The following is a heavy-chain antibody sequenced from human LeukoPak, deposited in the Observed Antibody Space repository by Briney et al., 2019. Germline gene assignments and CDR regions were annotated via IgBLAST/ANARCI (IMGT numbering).Heavy chain of an antibody. Sequence: GRSLRLSCAASGFTFSSYGMHWVRQAPGKGLEWVAVIWFDGTKKDFADSVKGRFTISRDNSKNTLYLQMNSLRAEDTAVYYCAREIGHFDYWGQGTLVTVSS. CDR3: AREIGHFDY. J-gene: IGHJ4*02. V-gene: IGHV3-33*08. CDR2: IWFDGTKK. CDR1: GFTFSSYG.